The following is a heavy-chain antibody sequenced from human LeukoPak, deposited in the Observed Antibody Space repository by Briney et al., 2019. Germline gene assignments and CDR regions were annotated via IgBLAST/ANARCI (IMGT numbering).Heavy chain of an antibody. J-gene: IGHJ4*02. D-gene: IGHD3-22*01. CDR2: ISSSSSYI. Sequence: GGSLRLSCAASGFTFSSYAMHWVRQAPGKGLEWVSSISSSSSYIYYADSVKGRFTISRDNAKNSLYLQMNSLRAEDTAVYYCARDMYYYDSSGYYYLDYWGQGTLVTVSS. CDR1: GFTFSSYA. V-gene: IGHV3-21*01. CDR3: ARDMYYYDSSGYYYLDY.